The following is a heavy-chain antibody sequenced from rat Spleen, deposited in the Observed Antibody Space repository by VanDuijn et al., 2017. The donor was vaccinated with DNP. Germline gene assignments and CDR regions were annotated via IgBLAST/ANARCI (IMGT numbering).Heavy chain of an antibody. CDR1: GFTFSNYY. V-gene: IGHV5-7*01. CDR3: TRRAYYFDY. J-gene: IGHJ2*01. CDR2: VSATGSRT. Sequence: EVQVVESEGGLVQPGGSLKLSCAASGFTFSNYYMAWVRQAPKKGLEWVATVSATGSRTYYLDSVKGRFTISRDNAESSLYLQMNSLKSEDTATYYCTRRAYYFDYWGQGVMVTVSS.